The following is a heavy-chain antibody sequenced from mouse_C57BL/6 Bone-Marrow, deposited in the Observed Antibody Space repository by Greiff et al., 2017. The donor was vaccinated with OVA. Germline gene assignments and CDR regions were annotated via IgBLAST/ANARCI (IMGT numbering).Heavy chain of an antibody. V-gene: IGHV1-80*01. D-gene: IGHD2-1*01. CDR3: ARPYGNYAMDY. CDR2: IYPGDGDT. CDR1: GYAFSSYW. J-gene: IGHJ4*01. Sequence: QVHVKQSGAELVKPGASVKISCKASGYAFSSYWMNWVKQRPGKGLEWIGQIYPGDGDTNYNGKFKGKATLTADKSSSTAYMQLSSLTSEDSAVYFCARPYGNYAMDYWGQGTSVTVSS.